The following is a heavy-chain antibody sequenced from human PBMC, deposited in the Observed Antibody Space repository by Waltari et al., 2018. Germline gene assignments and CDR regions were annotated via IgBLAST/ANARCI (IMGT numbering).Heavy chain of an antibody. J-gene: IGHJ4*02. V-gene: IGHV3-23*01. CDR2: ISGGAGST. CDR1: GFIFSSYA. D-gene: IGHD6-19*01. Sequence: EVQLLESGGGLVQPGGSLRLSCAASGFIFSSYAMHWVRQAPGKGLEWVSSISGGAGSTYYADSVKGRFTISRDNSKNTLYLQMNSLRAEDTAVYFCAKHYTSGSYWGQGTLVTVSS. CDR3: AKHYTSGSY.